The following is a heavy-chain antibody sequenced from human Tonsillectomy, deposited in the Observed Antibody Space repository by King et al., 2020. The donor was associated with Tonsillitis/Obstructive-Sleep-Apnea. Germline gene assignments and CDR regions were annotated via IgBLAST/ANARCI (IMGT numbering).Heavy chain of an antibody. CDR1: GYTFTGYY. CDR3: AREFPLEVYHTPYFDY. J-gene: IGHJ4*02. Sequence: QLVQSGAEVKKPGASVKVSCKASGYTFTGYYMHWVRQAPGQGLEWMGWINPNSGGTNYAQKFQGWVTMTRDTSISTAYMELSRLRSDDTAVYYCAREFPLEVYHTPYFDYWGQGTLVTVSS. D-gene: IGHD1-14*01. V-gene: IGHV1-2*04. CDR2: INPNSGGT.